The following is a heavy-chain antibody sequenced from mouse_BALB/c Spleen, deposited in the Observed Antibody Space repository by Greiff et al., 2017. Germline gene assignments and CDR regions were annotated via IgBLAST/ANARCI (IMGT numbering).Heavy chain of an antibody. CDR1: GYTFTSYW. Sequence: QVQLQQSGAELARPGASVKLSCKASGYTFTSYWMQWVKQRPGQGLEWIGAIYPGDGDTRYTQKFKGKATLTADKSSSTAYMQLSSLASEDSAVYYCARDVKFAYWGQGTLVTVSA. CDR3: ARDVKFAY. CDR2: IYPGDGDT. V-gene: IGHV1-87*01. J-gene: IGHJ3*01.